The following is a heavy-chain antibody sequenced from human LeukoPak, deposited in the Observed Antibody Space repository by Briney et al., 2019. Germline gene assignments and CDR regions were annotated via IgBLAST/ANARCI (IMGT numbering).Heavy chain of an antibody. CDR3: TRGSYGDYEY. CDR1: GFSFSSYA. V-gene: IGHV3-30-3*01. Sequence: GGSLRLSCAASGFSFSSYAMFWVRQAPGKGLEWVAVISNEGSNEYYGDSVKGRFTISRDNAQNSLYLQMNSLRAEDTAVYYCTRGSYGDYEYWGQGTLVTVSS. D-gene: IGHD4-17*01. CDR2: ISNEGSNE. J-gene: IGHJ4*02.